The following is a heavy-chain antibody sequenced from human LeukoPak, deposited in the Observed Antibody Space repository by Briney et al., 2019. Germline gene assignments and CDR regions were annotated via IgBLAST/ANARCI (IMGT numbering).Heavy chain of an antibody. D-gene: IGHD6-19*01. CDR1: GFTFSSYR. J-gene: IGHJ4*02. V-gene: IGHV3-21*01. Sequence: SGGSLRLSCAASGFTFSSYRMNWVRQAPGKGLEWVSSISSSSSYIYYADSVKGRFTISRDNAKNSLYLQMNSLRAEDTAVYYCARGRIAVARLFDYWGQGTLVTVSS. CDR3: ARGRIAVARLFDY. CDR2: ISSSSSYI.